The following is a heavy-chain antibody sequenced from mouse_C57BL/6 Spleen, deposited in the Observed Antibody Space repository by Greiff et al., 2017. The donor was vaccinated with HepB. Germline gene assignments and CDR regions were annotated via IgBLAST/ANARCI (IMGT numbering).Heavy chain of an antibody. Sequence: VQLQQSGPELVKPGDSVKISCKASGYSFTGYFMNWVMQSHGKSLEWIGRINPYNGDTLYNQNFKGKATFTVDKSSSTALMQLRSLTSDDSAVYYCASYLGVAYWGQGTLVTVSA. V-gene: IGHV1-20*01. CDR3: ASYLGVAY. D-gene: IGHD1-1*01. CDR1: GYSFTGYF. CDR2: INPYNGDT. J-gene: IGHJ3*01.